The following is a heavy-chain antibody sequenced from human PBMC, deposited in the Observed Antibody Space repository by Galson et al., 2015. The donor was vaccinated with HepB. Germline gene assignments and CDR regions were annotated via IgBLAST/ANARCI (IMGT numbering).Heavy chain of an antibody. CDR2: IFYTGST. Sequence: SETLSLTCTVSGGSLRSSIYYWGWVRQPPGKGLEWIGSIFYTGSTYYNPSLESRVTISADTSKNQFSLKVSSVTAADTAIYYCARLSSRRLSTAGIFDSWGQGTRVTVSS. D-gene: IGHD6-19*01. CDR1: GGSLRSSIYY. J-gene: IGHJ4*02. CDR3: ARLSSRRLSTAGIFDS. V-gene: IGHV4-39*01.